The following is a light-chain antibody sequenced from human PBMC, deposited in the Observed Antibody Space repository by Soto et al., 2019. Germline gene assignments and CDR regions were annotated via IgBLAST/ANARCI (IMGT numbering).Light chain of an antibody. CDR3: QHYGRSPIT. V-gene: IGKV3-20*01. J-gene: IGKJ5*01. CDR2: GAS. Sequence: EIVFTQCPGTLSLSPGERATLSCRASQSVNSRLAWYQHKPGQAPRLLISGASSRETGIPDRFSGSGSATEFTLTISRLEPEDFALYYCQHYGRSPITFGQGTRLEIK. CDR1: QSVNSR.